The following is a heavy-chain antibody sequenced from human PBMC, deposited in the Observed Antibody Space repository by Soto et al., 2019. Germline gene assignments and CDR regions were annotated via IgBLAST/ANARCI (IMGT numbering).Heavy chain of an antibody. CDR2: ISAYNGNT. CDR1: GYTFTSYG. CDR3: ARGLIAAAGHNYYYYYYMDV. Sequence: GASVKVSCKASGYTFTSYGISWVRQAPGQGLEWMGWISAYNGNTNYAQKLQGRVTMTTDTSTSTAYMELRSLRSDDTAVYYCARGLIAAAGHNYYYYYYMDVWGKGTTVTVSS. V-gene: IGHV1-18*01. D-gene: IGHD6-13*01. J-gene: IGHJ6*03.